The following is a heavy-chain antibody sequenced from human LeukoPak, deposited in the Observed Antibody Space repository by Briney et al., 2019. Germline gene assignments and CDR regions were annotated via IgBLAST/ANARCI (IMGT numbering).Heavy chain of an antibody. Sequence: GESLKIFCMGYGYNFTTYSSNRVRQMPGKGLEWMGIIYPGDSETRYSPSFQGHVTISVDKSTSTAYLQWSSLKASDTAMYYCARQLDILSYYYSMDVWGQGTTVTVSS. CDR2: IYPGDSET. D-gene: IGHD2-21*01. J-gene: IGHJ6*02. CDR3: ARQLDILSYYYSMDV. CDR1: GYNFTTYS. V-gene: IGHV5-51*01.